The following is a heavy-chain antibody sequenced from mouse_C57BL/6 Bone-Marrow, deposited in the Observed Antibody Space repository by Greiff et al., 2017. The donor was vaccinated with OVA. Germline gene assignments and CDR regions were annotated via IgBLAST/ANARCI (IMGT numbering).Heavy chain of an antibody. D-gene: IGHD4-1*01. V-gene: IGHV6-6*01. CDR2: IRNKANNHAT. CDR3: TGTDPYWYFDV. J-gene: IGHJ1*03. Sequence: EVKLMESGGGLVQPGGSMKLSCAASGFTFSDAWMDWVRQSPEKGLDWVAEIRNKANNHATYYAESVKGRFTISRDDSKSSVYLQMNSVRAEDTGIYYCTGTDPYWYFDVWGTGTTVTVSS. CDR1: GFTFSDAW.